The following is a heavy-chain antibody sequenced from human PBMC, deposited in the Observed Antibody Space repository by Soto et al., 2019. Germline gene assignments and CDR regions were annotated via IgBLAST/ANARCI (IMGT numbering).Heavy chain of an antibody. J-gene: IGHJ4*02. CDR2: IDWDDDK. CDR3: ARIRHYYGSGSFFDY. CDR1: GFSLSTSGMC. V-gene: IGHV2-70*01. D-gene: IGHD3-10*01. Sequence: SGPTLVNPTQTLTLTCTFSGFSLSTSGMCVSWIRQPPGKALEWLALIDWDDDKYYSTSLKTRLTISKDTSKNQVVLTMTNMDPVDTATYHCARIRHYYGSGSFFDYWGQGTLVTVSS.